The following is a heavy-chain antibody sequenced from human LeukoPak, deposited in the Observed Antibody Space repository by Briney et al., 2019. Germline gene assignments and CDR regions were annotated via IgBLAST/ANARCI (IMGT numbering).Heavy chain of an antibody. J-gene: IGHJ6*02. D-gene: IGHD3-3*02. CDR2: ISSSGSTI. Sequence: GGSLRLSCAASGFTFSDYYMSWIRQAPGKGLEWVSYISSSGSTIYYADSVKGRFTISRDNAKNSLYLQMNSQRAEDTAVYYCARGGELDYYYYYGMDVWGQGTTVTVSS. CDR1: GFTFSDYY. CDR3: ARGGELDYYYYYGMDV. V-gene: IGHV3-11*01.